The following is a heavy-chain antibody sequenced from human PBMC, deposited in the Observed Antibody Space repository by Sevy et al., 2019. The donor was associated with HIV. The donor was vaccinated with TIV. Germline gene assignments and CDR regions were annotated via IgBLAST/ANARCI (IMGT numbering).Heavy chain of an antibody. Sequence: SETLSLTCTVSGGSISSYYWSWIRRPPGKGLEWIGYIYYSGSTNYNPSLKSRVTISVDTSKNQFSLKLSSVTAADTAVYYCACEDTAMVIDYWGQGTLVTVSS. V-gene: IGHV4-59*01. CDR3: ACEDTAMVIDY. CDR2: IYYSGST. D-gene: IGHD5-18*01. J-gene: IGHJ4*02. CDR1: GGSISSYY.